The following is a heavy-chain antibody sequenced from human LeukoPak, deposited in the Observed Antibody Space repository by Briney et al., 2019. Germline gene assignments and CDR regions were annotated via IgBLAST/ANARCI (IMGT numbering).Heavy chain of an antibody. V-gene: IGHV3-7*01. J-gene: IGHJ6*04. Sequence: PGGSLRLSCAASEFTFRSEWMSWVRQAPGMGLEWVANIKEDGSEKYYVDSVKGRFTISRDNAKNSLYLQMSSLRAEDTAVYYCARDRTMVRGLANYFYGMDVWGKGTTVTVSS. CDR2: IKEDGSEK. CDR1: EFTFRSEW. D-gene: IGHD3-10*01. CDR3: ARDRTMVRGLANYFYGMDV.